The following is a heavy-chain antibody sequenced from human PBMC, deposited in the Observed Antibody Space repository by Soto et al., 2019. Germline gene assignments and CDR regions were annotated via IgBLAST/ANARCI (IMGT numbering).Heavy chain of an antibody. Sequence: GSLRLSCAASGFTFSDYYMSWIRQAPGKGLEWVSYISSSSSYTNYADSVKGRFTISRDNAKNSLYLQMNSLRAEDTAVYYCARDPGYCSGGSCYSRNYYYGMDVWGQGTTVTVSS. CDR1: GFTFSDYY. J-gene: IGHJ6*02. V-gene: IGHV3-11*05. CDR2: ISSSSSYT. D-gene: IGHD2-15*01. CDR3: ARDPGYCSGGSCYSRNYYYGMDV.